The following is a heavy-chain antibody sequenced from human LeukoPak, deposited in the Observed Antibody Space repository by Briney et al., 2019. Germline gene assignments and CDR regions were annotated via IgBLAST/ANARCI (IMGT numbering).Heavy chain of an antibody. D-gene: IGHD5-18*01. Sequence: ASVKVSCKASGYTFTSYGISWVRQAPRQGLEWMGWISAYNGNTNYAQKLQGRVTMTTDTSTSTAYMELRSLRSDDTAVYYCARDLGYSYGLNPPLYYYYYMDVWGKGTTVTVSS. CDR2: ISAYNGNT. J-gene: IGHJ6*03. CDR1: GYTFTSYG. CDR3: ARDLGYSYGLNPPLYYYYYMDV. V-gene: IGHV1-18*01.